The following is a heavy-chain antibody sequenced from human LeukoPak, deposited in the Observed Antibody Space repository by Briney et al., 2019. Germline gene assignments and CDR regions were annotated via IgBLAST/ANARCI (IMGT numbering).Heavy chain of an antibody. CDR1: GDSVSSNSAA. CDR2: TYYRSKWYN. J-gene: IGHJ4*02. Sequence: SQTLSLTCAISGDSVSSNSAAWNWIRQSPSRGLEWLGRTYYRSKWYNDYAVSVKSRITINPDTSKNQFSLRLNSMTPEDTAVYYCARSIVVVPDAPGGGYDFDYWGQGTLVTVSS. D-gene: IGHD2-2*01. V-gene: IGHV6-1*01. CDR3: ARSIVVVPDAPGGGYDFDY.